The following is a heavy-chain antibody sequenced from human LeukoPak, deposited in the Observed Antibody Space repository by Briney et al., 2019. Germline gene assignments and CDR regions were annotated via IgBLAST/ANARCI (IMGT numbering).Heavy chain of an antibody. J-gene: IGHJ4*02. CDR3: ATHIVVVPAAWGGLGY. CDR2: FDPEDGET. Sequence: ASVRVSCKVSGYTLTELSMHWVRQARGKGLEWMGGFDPEDGETIYAQKFQGRVTMTEDTSTDTAYMELSSLRSEDTAVYYCATHIVVVPAAWGGLGYWGQGTLVTVSS. CDR1: GYTLTELS. D-gene: IGHD2-2*01. V-gene: IGHV1-24*01.